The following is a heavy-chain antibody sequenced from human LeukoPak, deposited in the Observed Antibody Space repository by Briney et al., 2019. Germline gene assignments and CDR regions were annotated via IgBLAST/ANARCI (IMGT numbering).Heavy chain of an antibody. V-gene: IGHV3-23*01. Sequence: GGSLRLSCAASGFTFSSYAMSWVRQAPGKGLEWVSAISGSGGSTYYADSVKGRFTISRDDSKNTLYLRMNSLRAEDTAVYYCAKDFNRMDAFDIWGQGTMVTVSS. J-gene: IGHJ3*02. CDR1: GFTFSSYA. CDR3: AKDFNRMDAFDI. CDR2: ISGSGGST.